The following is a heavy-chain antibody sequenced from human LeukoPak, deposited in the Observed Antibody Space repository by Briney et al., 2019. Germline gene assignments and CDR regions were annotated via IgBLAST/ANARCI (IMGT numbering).Heavy chain of an antibody. Sequence: GGSLRLSCAASGFTFSSYWVSWVRQAPGKGLEWVANVKQDGSEKYYVDSVKGRFTISRDNAKNSLYLQMNSLRAEDTAVYYCASYYDFWSGSNYFDYWGQGTLVTVSS. D-gene: IGHD3-3*01. J-gene: IGHJ4*02. CDR2: VKQDGSEK. CDR3: ASYYDFWSGSNYFDY. V-gene: IGHV3-7*01. CDR1: GFTFSSYW.